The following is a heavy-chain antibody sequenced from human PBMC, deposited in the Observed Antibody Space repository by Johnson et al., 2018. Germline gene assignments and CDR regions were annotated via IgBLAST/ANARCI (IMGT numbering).Heavy chain of an antibody. D-gene: IGHD3-3*01. CDR1: GFTFSSYG. CDR3: ARDRPGTIFGMFPYGMDV. CDR2: VWYDGSKK. J-gene: IGHJ6*02. Sequence: QVQLVESGGGVVQPGRSLRLSCAASGFTFSSYGMHWVRQAPGKGLEWVAVVWYDGSKKYYADSVKGRFIISRDNSKHTLYLQMNSLRAEDKAGYYCARDRPGTIFGMFPYGMDVWGQGTTVIVSS. V-gene: IGHV3-33*08.